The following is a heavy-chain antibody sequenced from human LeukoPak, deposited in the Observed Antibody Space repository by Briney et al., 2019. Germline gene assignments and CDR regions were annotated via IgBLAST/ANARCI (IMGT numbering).Heavy chain of an antibody. CDR3: ARHPSGRMWLQQGGWFDP. CDR1: GSSISSYY. J-gene: IGHJ5*02. Sequence: SETLSLTCSVSGSSISSYYWSWIRQPPGKGLEWIGYIYYSGSTNYNPSLKSRVTISVDTSKNQFSLKLTSVTAADTAVYYCARHPSGRMWLQQGGWFDPWGQGTLVTVSS. V-gene: IGHV4-59*08. D-gene: IGHD5-24*01. CDR2: IYYSGST.